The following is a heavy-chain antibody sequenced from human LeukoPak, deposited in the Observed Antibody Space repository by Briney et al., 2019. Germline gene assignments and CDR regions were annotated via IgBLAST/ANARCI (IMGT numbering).Heavy chain of an antibody. Sequence: GGSLRLSRAASGFTFSSYAMHWVRQAPGKGLEWVAVISYDGSNKYYADSVKGRFTISRDNSKNTLYLQMNSLRAEDTAVYYCARDGARYCSGGSCYRYFQHWGQGTLVTVSS. CDR2: ISYDGSNK. J-gene: IGHJ1*01. CDR3: ARDGARYCSGGSCYRYFQH. D-gene: IGHD2-15*01. V-gene: IGHV3-30-3*01. CDR1: GFTFSSYA.